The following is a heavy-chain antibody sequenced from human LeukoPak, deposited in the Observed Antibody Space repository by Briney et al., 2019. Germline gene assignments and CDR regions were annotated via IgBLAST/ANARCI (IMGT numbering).Heavy chain of an antibody. CDR2: IYYSGST. CDR3: ARDRSEGGMDV. V-gene: IGHV4-59*01. CDR1: GGSISSYY. J-gene: IGHJ6*02. Sequence: SETLSHTCTVSGGSISSYYWSWIRQPPGKGLEWIGYIYYSGSTNYNPSLKSRVTISVDTSKNQFSLKLSSVTAADTAVYYCARDRSEGGMDVWGQGTTVTVSS.